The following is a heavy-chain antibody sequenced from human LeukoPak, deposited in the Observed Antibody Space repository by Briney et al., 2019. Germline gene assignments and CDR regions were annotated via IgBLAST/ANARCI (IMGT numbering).Heavy chain of an antibody. CDR1: EFTFSSYA. Sequence: GRSLRLSCVASEFTFSSYAIHWVRQAPGKGLEWVSVISYDGRTTYLSDSVKGRFGTSRDNSKNTVNLQMNSLRDEDTAVYYCARDPSRLLNGGRLDFWGQGTLVTVSS. V-gene: IGHV3-30*09. D-gene: IGHD7-27*01. J-gene: IGHJ4*02. CDR2: ISYDGRTT. CDR3: ARDPSRLLNGGRLDF.